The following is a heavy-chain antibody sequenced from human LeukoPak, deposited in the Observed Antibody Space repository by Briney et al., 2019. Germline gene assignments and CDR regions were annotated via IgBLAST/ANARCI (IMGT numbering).Heavy chain of an antibody. CDR3: ARGMTTVYYYYYYGMDV. CDR1: GFTFSSYD. V-gene: IGHV3-13*01. D-gene: IGHD4-17*01. Sequence: GGSLRLSCAASGFTFSSYDMHWVRQATGKGLEWVSAIGTAGDTYYPGSVKGRFTISRENAKNSLYLQMNSLRAEDTAVYYCARGMTTVYYYYYYGMDVWGQGTTVTVSS. CDR2: IGTAGDT. J-gene: IGHJ6*02.